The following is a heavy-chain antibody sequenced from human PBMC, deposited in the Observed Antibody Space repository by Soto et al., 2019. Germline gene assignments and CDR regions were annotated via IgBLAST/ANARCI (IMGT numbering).Heavy chain of an antibody. CDR1: SGPSSSHN. V-gene: IGHV4-59*08. CDR3: VRQGIGDLHGLVDV. CDR2: IYYTGST. D-gene: IGHD3-10*01. Sequence: QVQLQQSGPGLVKPSETLSLTCTVSSGPSSSHNWGWIRQPPGRGLEWTGYIYYTGSTSYNPSLKSRVTISADTSTNHISLTLSSVTAADTAVYYCVRQGIGDLHGLVDVWGQGTTVSVSS. J-gene: IGHJ6*02.